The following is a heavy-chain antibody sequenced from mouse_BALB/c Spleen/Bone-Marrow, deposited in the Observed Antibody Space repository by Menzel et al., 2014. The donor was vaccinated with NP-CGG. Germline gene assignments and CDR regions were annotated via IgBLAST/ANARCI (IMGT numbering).Heavy chain of an antibody. CDR2: INPGDGSA. CDR3: ARSGDGYYLYFDV. V-gene: IGHV1S56*01. D-gene: IGHD2-3*01. CDR1: GYTFTSYD. J-gene: IGHJ1*01. Sequence: VKLMESGPELVKPGTLVKMSCKASGYTFTSYDINWVKQRPGQGIELIGWINPGDGSAKYNEKFKGKATLTADKSSSTAYMQLSSLTSENTAVYFCARSGDGYYLYFDVWGAGTMVTVSS.